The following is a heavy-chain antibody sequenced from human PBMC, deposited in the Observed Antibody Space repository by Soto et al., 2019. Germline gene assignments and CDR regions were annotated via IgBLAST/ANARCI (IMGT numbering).Heavy chain of an antibody. Sequence: QVQLQESGPGLVKPSQTLSLTCTVSGGSISSGGYYWSWIRQHPGKGLEWIGYIYYTGTTYYNPSLKSQVTISVDTSKNQFSLELISVTAADTAVYYCARVYGDYRSWFDPWGQGTLVTVSS. J-gene: IGHJ5*02. CDR2: IYYTGTT. V-gene: IGHV4-31*01. D-gene: IGHD4-17*01. CDR3: ARVYGDYRSWFDP. CDR1: GGSISSGGYY.